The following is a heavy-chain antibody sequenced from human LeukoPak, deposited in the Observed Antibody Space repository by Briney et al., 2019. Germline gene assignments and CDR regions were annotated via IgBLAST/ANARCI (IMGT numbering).Heavy chain of an antibody. J-gene: IGHJ5*02. CDR3: ARDNSVEDTAWWFDP. CDR2: IYTSGST. Sequence: SETLSLTCTVSGGSISSGRYYWSWIRQPAGKGLEWIGRIYTSGSTNYNPSLKSRVTISVDTSKNQFSLKLSSVTAADTAVYYCARDNSVEDTAWWFDPWGQGTLVTVSS. D-gene: IGHD4-23*01. V-gene: IGHV4-61*02. CDR1: GGSISSGRYY.